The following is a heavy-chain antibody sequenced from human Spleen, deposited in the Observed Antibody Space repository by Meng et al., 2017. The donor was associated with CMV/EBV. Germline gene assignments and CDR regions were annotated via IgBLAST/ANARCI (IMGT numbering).Heavy chain of an antibody. Sequence: SETLSLTCTVSGGSISSYYWSWIRQPPGKGLEWIGSLYYSGSTYFNASLRSRVTLSVDTSKNQFSLKLTSVTAADTAVYFCARRRAADFWSGGYWFDPWGQGTLVTVSS. D-gene: IGHD3-3*01. CDR2: LYYSGST. V-gene: IGHV4-39*01. CDR3: ARRRAADFWSGGYWFDP. J-gene: IGHJ5*02. CDR1: GGSISSYY.